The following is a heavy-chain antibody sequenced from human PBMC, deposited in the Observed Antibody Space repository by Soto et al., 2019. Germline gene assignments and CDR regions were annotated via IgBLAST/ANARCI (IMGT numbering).Heavy chain of an antibody. CDR2: IYYSGST. J-gene: IGHJ6*03. V-gene: IGHV4-59*08. D-gene: IGHD3-3*01. CDR3: ARLSGVDLLYYYYYYMDV. CDR1: GGSISSYY. Sequence: PSETLSLTYTVSGGSISSYYWSWIRQPPGKGLEWIGYIYYSGSTNYNPSLKSRVTISVDTSKNQFSLKLSSVTAADTAVYYCARLSGVDLLYYYYYYMDVWGKGTTVTVSS.